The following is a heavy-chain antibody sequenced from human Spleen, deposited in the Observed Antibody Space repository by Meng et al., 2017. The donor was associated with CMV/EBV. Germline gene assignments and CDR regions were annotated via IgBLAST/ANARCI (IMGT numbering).Heavy chain of an antibody. CDR1: GYTFTGYY. J-gene: IGHJ4*02. CDR2: INPNSGGT. CDR3: ARDFGSFGQPIRGYLDS. D-gene: IGHD3-10*01. Sequence: ASVKVSCKASGYTFTGYYMHWVRQALGQGLEWMGWINPNSGGTNYAQKLQGRVTMTTDTSTSTAYMELRSLRSDDTAVYYCARDFGSFGQPIRGYLDSWGQGTLVTVSS. V-gene: IGHV1-2*02.